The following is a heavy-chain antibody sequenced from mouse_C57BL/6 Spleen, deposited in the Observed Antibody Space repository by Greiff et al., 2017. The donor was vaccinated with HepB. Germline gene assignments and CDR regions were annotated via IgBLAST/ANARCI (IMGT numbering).Heavy chain of an antibody. Sequence: VQLQQSGAELVKPGASVKISCKASGYAFSSYWMNWVKQRPGKGLEWIGQIYPGDGDTNYNGKFKGKATLTADKSSSTAYMQLCSLTSEDSAVYFCARGTTVVARDYWGQGTTLTVSS. V-gene: IGHV1-80*01. CDR3: ARGTTVVARDY. J-gene: IGHJ2*01. CDR1: GYAFSSYW. CDR2: IYPGDGDT. D-gene: IGHD1-1*01.